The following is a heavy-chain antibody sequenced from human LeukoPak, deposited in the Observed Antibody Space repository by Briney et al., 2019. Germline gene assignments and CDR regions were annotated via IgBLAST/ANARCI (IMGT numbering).Heavy chain of an antibody. D-gene: IGHD3-22*01. CDR1: GGSISSYY. CDR3: ARTDTYYYDSSGYPQRGYYFDY. Sequence: SETLSLTCTVSGGSISSYYWSWIRQPPGKGLEWIGYIYYSGGTNYNPSLKSRVTIPVDTSKNQFSLKLSSVTAADTAVYYCARTDTYYYDSSGYPQRGYYFDYWGQGTLVTVSS. CDR2: IYYSGGT. V-gene: IGHV4-59*01. J-gene: IGHJ4*02.